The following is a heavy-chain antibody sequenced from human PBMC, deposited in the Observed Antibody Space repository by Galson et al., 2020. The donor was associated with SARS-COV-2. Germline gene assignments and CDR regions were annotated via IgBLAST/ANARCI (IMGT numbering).Heavy chain of an antibody. J-gene: IGHJ4*02. CDR3: ANQLWFGAPFDY. V-gene: IGHV3-30*18. CDR2: ISYDGSNK. CDR1: GFTFSSYG. Sequence: GESLKISCAASGFTFSSYGMHWVRQAPGKGLEWVAVISYDGSNKYYADSVKGRFTISRDNSKNTLYLQMNSLRAEDTAVYYCANQLWFGAPFDYWGQGTLVTVSS. D-gene: IGHD3-10*01.